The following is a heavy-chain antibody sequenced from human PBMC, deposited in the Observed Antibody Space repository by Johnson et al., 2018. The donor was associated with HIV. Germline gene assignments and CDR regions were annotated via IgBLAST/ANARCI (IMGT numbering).Heavy chain of an antibody. D-gene: IGHD1-26*01. CDR3: ARDRDSIVGVPYAFDI. V-gene: IGHV3-30*04. CDR1: GFTFSSYA. Sequence: QVQLVESGGGVVQPGRSLRLSCAASGFTFSSYAMHWVRQAPGKGLEWVAVISYDGKNKYYVDSVKGRFTISRDNAKDSLYLQMHSLRAEDTAVYYCARDRDSIVGVPYAFDIWGQGTMVTVSS. CDR2: ISYDGKNK. J-gene: IGHJ3*02.